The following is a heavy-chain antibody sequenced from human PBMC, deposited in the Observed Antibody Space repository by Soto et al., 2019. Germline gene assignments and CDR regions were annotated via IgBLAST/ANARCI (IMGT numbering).Heavy chain of an antibody. CDR3: ARGANSDYDLSY. D-gene: IGHD5-12*01. V-gene: IGHV1-8*01. CDR1: GYTFTSYD. J-gene: IGHJ4*02. Sequence: QVQLVQSGAEVKKPGASVKVSCKASGYTFTSYDINWVRQATGQGLEWMGWMNPNSGNTGYAQKFQGRVTMTRNTSIGTAYIELSSLRSEDTAVYYCARGANSDYDLSYWGQGTLVTVSS. CDR2: MNPNSGNT.